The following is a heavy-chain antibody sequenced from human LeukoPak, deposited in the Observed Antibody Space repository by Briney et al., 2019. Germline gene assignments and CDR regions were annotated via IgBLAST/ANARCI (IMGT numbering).Heavy chain of an antibody. D-gene: IGHD3-9*01. CDR2: ISSSSSYI. CDR1: GFTFSSYE. Sequence: PGGSLRLSCAASGFTFSSYEMNWVRQAPGKGLEWVSYISSSSSYIYYADSVKGRFTISRDNAKNSPYLQMNSLRAEDTAVYYCARDNFDWLFGSAFGWFDPWGQGTLVTVSS. J-gene: IGHJ5*02. V-gene: IGHV3-21*05. CDR3: ARDNFDWLFGSAFGWFDP.